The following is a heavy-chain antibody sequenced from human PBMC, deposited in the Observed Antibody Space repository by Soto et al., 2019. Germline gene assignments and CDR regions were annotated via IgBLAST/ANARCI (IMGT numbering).Heavy chain of an antibody. CDR2: IYYSGST. Sequence: QLQLQESGPGLVKPSETLSLTCTVSGGSISSSSYYWGWIRQPPGKGLEWIGSIYYSGSTYYNSSLKSRVTISVDTSKNQFSLKLSSVTAADTAVYYCALHIVVVTAIPTDAFDIWGQGTMVTVSS. CDR3: ALHIVVVTAIPTDAFDI. D-gene: IGHD2-21*02. CDR1: GGSISSSSYY. V-gene: IGHV4-39*01. J-gene: IGHJ3*02.